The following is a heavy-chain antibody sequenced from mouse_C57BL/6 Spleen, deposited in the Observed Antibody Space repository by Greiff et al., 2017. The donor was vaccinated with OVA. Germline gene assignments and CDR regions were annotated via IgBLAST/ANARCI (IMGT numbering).Heavy chain of an antibody. Sequence: QVQPQQSGAELARPGASVKLSCKASGYTFTSYGISWVKQRTGQGLEWIGEIYPRSGNTYYNEKFKGKATLTADKSSSTAYMELRSLTSEDSAVYFCARGGMVKEGLFDYWGQGTTLTVSS. CDR3: ARGGMVKEGLFDY. CDR1: GYTFTSYG. J-gene: IGHJ2*01. D-gene: IGHD2-2*01. V-gene: IGHV1-81*01. CDR2: IYPRSGNT.